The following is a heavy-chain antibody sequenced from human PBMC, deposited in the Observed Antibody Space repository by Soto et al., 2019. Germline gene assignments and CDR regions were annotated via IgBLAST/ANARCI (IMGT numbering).Heavy chain of an antibody. D-gene: IGHD3-3*01. CDR1: GFTFSSYW. Sequence: GGSLRLSCAASGFTFSSYWMSWVRQAPGKGLEWVANIKQDGSEKYYVDSVKGRFTISRDNAKNSLYLQMNSLRAEDTAVYYCARASRVGVVIIHYYYGMDVWGQGTTVTVSS. CDR2: IKQDGSEK. J-gene: IGHJ6*02. CDR3: ARASRVGVVIIHYYYGMDV. V-gene: IGHV3-7*01.